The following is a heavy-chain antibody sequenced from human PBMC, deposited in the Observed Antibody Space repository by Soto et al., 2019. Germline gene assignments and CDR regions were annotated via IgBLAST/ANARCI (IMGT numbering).Heavy chain of an antibody. CDR3: ARDLVVATITDPEPTDY. CDR2: ISSSSSYI. D-gene: IGHD5-12*01. CDR1: GFTFSSHS. J-gene: IGHJ4*02. Sequence: GGSLRLSCAASGFTFSSHSMNWVRQAPGKGLEWVSSISSSSSYIYYADSVKGRFTISRDNAQNSLYLQMNSLRAEDTAVYYCARDLVVATITDPEPTDYWGQGTLVTVSS. V-gene: IGHV3-21*01.